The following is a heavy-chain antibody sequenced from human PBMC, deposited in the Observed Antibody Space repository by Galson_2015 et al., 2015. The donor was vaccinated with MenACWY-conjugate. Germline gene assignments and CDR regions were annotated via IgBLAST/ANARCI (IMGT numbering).Heavy chain of an antibody. CDR3: TRHPPGGRGLDV. V-gene: IGHV5-51*01. CDR2: ISPGDSNT. D-gene: IGHD1-26*01. J-gene: IGHJ6*02. Sequence: QSGAEVKKSGESLKISCQGSGYSFTTYWIAWVRQMPGRGLEWVGLISPGDSNTRYSPSFQGQVTISADKSISTAYLQWSSLKASDAAMYYCTRHPPGGRGLDVWGPGTTVTVSS. CDR1: GYSFTTYW.